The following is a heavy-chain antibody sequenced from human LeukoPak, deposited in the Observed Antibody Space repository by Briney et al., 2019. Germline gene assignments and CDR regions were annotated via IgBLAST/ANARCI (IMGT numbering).Heavy chain of an antibody. CDR2: ISGSSGSA. D-gene: IGHD4-17*01. J-gene: IGHJ4*02. Sequence: PGGSLRLSCAASGFTFSSYAMSWVRQAPGKGLEWVSGISGSSGSAYYADSVKGRFTISRDNSKNTLYLQMNSLRAEDTAVYYCARDRYGDYEGGIADYWGQGTLVTVSS. V-gene: IGHV3-23*01. CDR1: GFTFSSYA. CDR3: ARDRYGDYEGGIADY.